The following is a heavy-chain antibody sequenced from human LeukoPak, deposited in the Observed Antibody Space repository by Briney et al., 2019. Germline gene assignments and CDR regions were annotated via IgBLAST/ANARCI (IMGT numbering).Heavy chain of an antibody. CDR3: ARGKASGGYSGYGLDAFDI. D-gene: IGHD5-12*01. CDR1: GFTFSSYG. V-gene: IGHV3-33*08. CDR2: IWDDGITK. J-gene: IGHJ3*02. Sequence: GGSLRLSCAVSGFTFSSYGMHWVRQAPGKGLEWVAVIWDDGITKHYADSVKGRFTISRDNSKNTLYLQMNSLRAEDTAVYYCARGKASGGYSGYGLDAFDIWGQGTMVTVSS.